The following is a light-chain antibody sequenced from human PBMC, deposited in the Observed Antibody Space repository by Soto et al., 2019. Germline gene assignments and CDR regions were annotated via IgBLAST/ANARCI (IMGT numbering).Light chain of an antibody. Sequence: QSVLTQPASVSGSPGQSITISCTGTISDVGSYDLVSWYQQHPGKDPKLMIYEGSKRPSGVSSRFSGSKSGNTASLTISGLQAEDEADYYCCSYAGSSTSWVFGGGTKLTVL. CDR3: CSYAGSSTSWV. V-gene: IGLV2-23*01. CDR2: EGS. CDR1: ISDVGSYDL. J-gene: IGLJ3*02.